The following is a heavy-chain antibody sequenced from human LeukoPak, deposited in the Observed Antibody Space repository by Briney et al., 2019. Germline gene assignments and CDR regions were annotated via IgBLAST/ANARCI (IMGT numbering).Heavy chain of an antibody. CDR2: ISSSSSYI. V-gene: IGHV3-21*04. D-gene: IGHD6-19*01. Sequence: PGGSLRLSCAASGFTLSSYSMNWVRQAPGKGLEWVSSISSSSSYIYYADSVKGRFTISRDNSKNTLYLQMHSLRAEDTALYYCARGGSSAWYVPFDIWGQGTMVTVSS. CDR1: GFTLSSYS. J-gene: IGHJ3*02. CDR3: ARGGSSAWYVPFDI.